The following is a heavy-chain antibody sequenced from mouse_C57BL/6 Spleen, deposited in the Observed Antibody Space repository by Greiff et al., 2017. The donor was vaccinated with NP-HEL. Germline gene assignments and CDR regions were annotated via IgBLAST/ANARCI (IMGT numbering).Heavy chain of an antibody. CDR3: EVTTVVATAVSRYWYFDV. CDR1: GYTFTDYY. Sequence: EVQLQQSGPELVKPGASVKISCKASGYTFTDYYMNWVKQSHGKSLEWIGDINPNNGGTSYNQKFKGKATLTVDKSSSTAYMELRSLTSEDSAVYYCEVTTVVATAVSRYWYFDVWGTGTTVTVSS. J-gene: IGHJ1*03. CDR2: INPNNGGT. D-gene: IGHD1-1*01. V-gene: IGHV1-26*01.